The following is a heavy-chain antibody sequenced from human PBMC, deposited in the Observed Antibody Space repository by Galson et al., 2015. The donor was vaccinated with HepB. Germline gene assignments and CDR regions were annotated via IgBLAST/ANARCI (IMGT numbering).Heavy chain of an antibody. CDR3: ARGSELSSHYFDY. CDR2: IIPILGIA. D-gene: IGHD3-16*02. Sequence: SVKVSCKASGGTFSSYAISWVRQAPGQGLEWMGRIIPILGIANYAQKFQGRVTITADKSASTAYMELSSLRSEDTAVYYCARGSELSSHYFDYWGQGTLVTVSS. V-gene: IGHV1-69*04. CDR1: GGTFSSYA. J-gene: IGHJ4*02.